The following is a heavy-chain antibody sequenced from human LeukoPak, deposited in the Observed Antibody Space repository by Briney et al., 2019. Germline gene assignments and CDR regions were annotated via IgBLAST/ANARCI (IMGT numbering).Heavy chain of an antibody. D-gene: IGHD5-24*01. J-gene: IGHJ4*02. V-gene: IGHV3-30*18. CDR2: ISYDGSNK. CDR1: GFTFSSYG. CDR3: AKDGRDGYNFDY. Sequence: GGSLRLSCAASGFTFSSYGMHWVRQAPGKGLEWVAVISYDGSNKYYADSVKGRFTISRDNSKNTLYLQMNSLRAEDTAVYYCAKDGRDGYNFDYRGQGTLVTVSS.